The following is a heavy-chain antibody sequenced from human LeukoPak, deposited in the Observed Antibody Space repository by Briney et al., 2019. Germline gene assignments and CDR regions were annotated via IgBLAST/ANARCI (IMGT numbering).Heavy chain of an antibody. J-gene: IGHJ3*02. CDR3: VKDVLFAVGDAFDI. Sequence: GGSLRLSCTASGFAFSRNGMHWVRQAPGKGLEWVAFIKRDESEKWYLNSVRGRFTISRDNSKNTLYLHMNSLSAEDTAVYYCVKDVLFAVGDAFDIWGQGTMVTVSS. CDR2: IKRDESEK. D-gene: IGHD3-10*02. CDR1: GFAFSRNG. V-gene: IGHV3-30*02.